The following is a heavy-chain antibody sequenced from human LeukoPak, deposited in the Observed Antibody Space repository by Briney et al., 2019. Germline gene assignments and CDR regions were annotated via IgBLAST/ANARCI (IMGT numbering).Heavy chain of an antibody. CDR2: IYYSGST. J-gene: IGHJ2*01. Sequence: SQTLSLTCTVSGGSISSGGYYWSWIRQHPGKGLEWIGYIYYSGSTYYNPSLKSRVTISVDTSKNQFSLKLSSVTAADTAVYYCARGPRYYYDSSGYYDWNKYWYFDLWGRGTLVTVSS. V-gene: IGHV4-31*03. D-gene: IGHD3-22*01. CDR1: GGSISSGGYY. CDR3: ARGPRYYYDSSGYYDWNKYWYFDL.